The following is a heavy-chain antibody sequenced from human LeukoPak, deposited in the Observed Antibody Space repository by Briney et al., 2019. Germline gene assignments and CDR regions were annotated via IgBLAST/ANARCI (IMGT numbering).Heavy chain of an antibody. J-gene: IGHJ3*02. CDR1: GFTFSSYS. CDR3: ARDPRGYSYGYGNDAFDI. V-gene: IGHV3-21*01. D-gene: IGHD5-18*01. Sequence: GGSLRLSCAASGFTFSSYSMTWVRQAPGKGLEWVSSISSSSSYIYYADSVKGRFTISRDNARNSLYLQMNSLRAEDTAVYYCARDPRGYSYGYGNDAFDIWGQGTMVTVSS. CDR2: ISSSSSYI.